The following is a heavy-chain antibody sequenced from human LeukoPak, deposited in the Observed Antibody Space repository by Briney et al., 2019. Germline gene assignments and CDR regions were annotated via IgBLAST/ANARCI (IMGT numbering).Heavy chain of an antibody. CDR2: INHSGST. CDR1: GGSFSGYY. J-gene: IGHJ3*02. Sequence: MASETLSLTCAVYGGSFSGYYWSWIRQPPGKGLEWIGEINHSGSTNYNPSLKSRVTISVDTSKNQFSLKLSSVTAADTAVYYCARSLLLWFGELSDAFDIWGQGTMVTVSS. V-gene: IGHV4-34*01. D-gene: IGHD3-10*01. CDR3: ARSLLLWFGELSDAFDI.